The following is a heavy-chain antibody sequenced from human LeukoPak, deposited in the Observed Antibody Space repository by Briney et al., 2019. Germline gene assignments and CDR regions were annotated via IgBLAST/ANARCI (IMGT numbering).Heavy chain of an antibody. CDR3: AREATGGYYFDY. V-gene: IGHV3-30*04. D-gene: IGHD7-27*01. CDR2: ISYDGSNK. Sequence: QPGGSLRLSCAASGFTFSNYAMHWVRQAPGKGLEWVAVISYDGSNKYYADSVKGRFTISRDNSKNTLYLQMNSLRAEDTAVYYCAREATGGYYFDYWGQGTLVTVSS. J-gene: IGHJ4*02. CDR1: GFTFSNYA.